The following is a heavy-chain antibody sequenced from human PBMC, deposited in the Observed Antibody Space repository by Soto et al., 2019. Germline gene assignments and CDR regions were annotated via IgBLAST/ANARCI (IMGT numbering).Heavy chain of an antibody. CDR3: ARDRTDSGYYTNGLDP. CDR1: GGTFGSDA. D-gene: IGHD3-22*01. Sequence: QVHLMQSGAEVKKPGTSVKVSCKASGGTFGSDAITWVRQAPGQGLVGVGRIIPIFGTTNYAQNLQGRVTISAGKSTLTPYMALHRLTSDDTALYYCARDRTDSGYYTNGLDPWGQGTQVTVSS. J-gene: IGHJ5*02. CDR2: IIPIFGTT. V-gene: IGHV1-69*06.